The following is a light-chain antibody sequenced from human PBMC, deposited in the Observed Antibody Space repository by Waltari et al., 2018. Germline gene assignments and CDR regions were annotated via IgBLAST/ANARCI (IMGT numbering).Light chain of an antibody. Sequence: QLVLTQSPSASASPGASVKLTCTLSSGHSYYPIAWHQQHPDRGPRFLMKVNSDGSHTNGDEIPDRFSGSSSGAERFLTISSLQSDDEAVYYCQTWGTAIWVFGGGTKLTVL. CDR2: VNSDGSH. J-gene: IGLJ2*01. CDR3: QTWGTAIWV. CDR1: SGHSYYP. V-gene: IGLV4-69*01.